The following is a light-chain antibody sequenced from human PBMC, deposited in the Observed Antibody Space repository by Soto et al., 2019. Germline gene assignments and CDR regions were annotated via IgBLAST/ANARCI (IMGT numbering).Light chain of an antibody. J-gene: IGKJ2*01. CDR1: HSVRSN. Sequence: EIVMTQSPVTLSVSPGERATLSCRASHSVRSNLAWYQQKRGRAPRLLIYGASTRATGIPARFSVSGSGTEFTLTISSLQSEDFAVYYCQQYESWPYTFGQGTKLEIK. CDR2: GAS. CDR3: QQYESWPYT. V-gene: IGKV3-15*01.